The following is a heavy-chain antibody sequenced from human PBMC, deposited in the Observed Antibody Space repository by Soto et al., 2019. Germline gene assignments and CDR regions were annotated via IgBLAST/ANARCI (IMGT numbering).Heavy chain of an antibody. CDR3: TRDAYYDCWSGYSGYYYYYMDV. CDR2: INGDGSST. CDR1: GFTFSSYW. J-gene: IGHJ6*03. V-gene: IGHV3-74*01. Sequence: GGSLRLSCAASGFTFSSYWMHWVRQAPGKGLVWVSRINGDGSSTGYADSVKGRFTISRDNAKNTLYLQMNSLRAEDTAVYYCTRDAYYDCWSGYSGYYYYYMDVWGKGTTVTVSS. D-gene: IGHD3-3*01.